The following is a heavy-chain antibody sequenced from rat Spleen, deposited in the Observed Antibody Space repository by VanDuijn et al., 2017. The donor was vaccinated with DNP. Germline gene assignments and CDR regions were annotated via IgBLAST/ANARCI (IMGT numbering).Heavy chain of an antibody. J-gene: IGHJ1*01. V-gene: IGHV5-19*01. CDR2: MSPTTRSS. Sequence: EVQLVESGGGLVQPGRSLKLSCVASGFTFNNYWMYWFRQAPTKGLEWVACMSPTTRSSYYRDSVRGRFTVSRDDSTSTLYLQMDSLRSEDTATYYCARGSTSIYWYFDFWGPGTMVTVSS. CDR1: GFTFNNYW. D-gene: IGHD3-1*01. CDR3: ARGSTSIYWYFDF.